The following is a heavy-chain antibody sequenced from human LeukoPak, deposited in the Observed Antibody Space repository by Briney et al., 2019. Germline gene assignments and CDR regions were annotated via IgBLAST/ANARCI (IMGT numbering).Heavy chain of an antibody. V-gene: IGHV1-18*01. CDR1: GYTFTSYG. CDR3: ARDLPGIAAADAFDI. J-gene: IGHJ3*02. Sequence: ASVKVSCKASGYTFTSYGISWVRQAPGQGLEWRGWISAYNGNTNYAQKLQGRVTMTTDTSTSPAYMELRSLRSDDTAVYYCARDLPGIAAADAFDIWGQGTMVTVSS. CDR2: ISAYNGNT. D-gene: IGHD6-13*01.